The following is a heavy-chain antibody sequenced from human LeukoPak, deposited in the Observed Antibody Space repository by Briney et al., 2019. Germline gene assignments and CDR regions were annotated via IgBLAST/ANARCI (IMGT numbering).Heavy chain of an antibody. CDR1: GYSFTTYW. CDR3: ARQRRVVGSTERHLDY. V-gene: IGHV5-51*01. J-gene: IGHJ4*02. D-gene: IGHD1-26*01. Sequence: GESLKISCKGSGYSFTTYWIAWVRQMPGKGLEWMGIIYPGESDTRYSPSFQGQVTISADRSITTAYLQWSSLRASDSAIYYCARQRRVVGSTERHLDYWGQGTMVTVSS. CDR2: IYPGESDT.